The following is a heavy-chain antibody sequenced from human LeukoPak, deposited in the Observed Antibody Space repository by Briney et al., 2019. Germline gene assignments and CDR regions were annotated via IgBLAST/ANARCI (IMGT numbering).Heavy chain of an antibody. J-gene: IGHJ4*02. CDR2: IYTSGST. D-gene: IGHD3-22*01. CDR1: GGSISSYY. Sequence: SEPLSLTCTVSGGSISSYYWSWIRQPAGEGLEWVGRIYTSGSTNYNPSLKSRVTMSVDTSKNQFSLKLSSVTAADTDVYYCARDQYYYDSSGYYRIDYWGQGTLVTVSS. CDR3: ARDQYYYDSSGYYRIDY. V-gene: IGHV4-4*07.